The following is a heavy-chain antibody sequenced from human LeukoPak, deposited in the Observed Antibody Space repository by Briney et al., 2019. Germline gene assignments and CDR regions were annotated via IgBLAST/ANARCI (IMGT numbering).Heavy chain of an antibody. CDR3: ARVGLRGASDI. D-gene: IGHD3-10*01. CDR1: GGSISSYY. J-gene: IGHJ3*02. Sequence: PSETLSLTCTVSGGSISSYYWSWIRQPPGKGLEWIGYIYYSGSTNYNPSLKSRVTISVDTSKNQFSLKLSSVTAADTAVYYCARVGLRGASDIWGQGTMVTVSS. V-gene: IGHV4-59*01. CDR2: IYYSGST.